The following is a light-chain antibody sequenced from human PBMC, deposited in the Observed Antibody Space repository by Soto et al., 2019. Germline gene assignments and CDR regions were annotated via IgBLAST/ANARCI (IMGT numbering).Light chain of an antibody. Sequence: QSVLTQPASVSGSPGQSITISCTGTSSDVGGYKFVSWYQQHPGKAPKLMIYGVSNRPSGVSDRFSGSKSGNTASLTISGLQAEDGADYYCSSYSSSSAVVFGGGTKVTVL. J-gene: IGLJ3*02. CDR2: GVS. V-gene: IGLV2-14*01. CDR1: SSDVGGYKF. CDR3: SSYSSSSAVV.